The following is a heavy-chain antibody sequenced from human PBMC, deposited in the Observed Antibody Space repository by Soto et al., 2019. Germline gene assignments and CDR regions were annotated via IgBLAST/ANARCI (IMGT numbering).Heavy chain of an antibody. V-gene: IGHV3-21*01. Sequence: GGSLRLSCAASGFTFSSYSMNWVRQAPGKGLEWVSSISSSSSYIYYADSVKGRFTISRDNAKNSLYLQMNSLRAEDTAVYYCARLAARPNYYYGMDVWGQGTTVTVSS. D-gene: IGHD6-6*01. J-gene: IGHJ6*02. CDR3: ARLAARPNYYYGMDV. CDR2: ISSSSSYI. CDR1: GFTFSSYS.